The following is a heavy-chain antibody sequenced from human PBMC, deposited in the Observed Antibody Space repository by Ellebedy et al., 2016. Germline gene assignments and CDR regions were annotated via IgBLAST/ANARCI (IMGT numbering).Heavy chain of an antibody. CDR3: ARDCSGGSCGMDV. CDR2: IKQDGSEK. J-gene: IGHJ6*02. CDR1: GFTFSSYW. V-gene: IGHV3-7*04. Sequence: GGSLRLXXAASGFTFSSYWMSWVRQAPGKGLEWVANIKQDGSEKYYVDSVKGRFTISRDNAKNSLYLQMNSLRAEDTAVYYCARDCSGGSCGMDVWGQGTTVTVSS. D-gene: IGHD2-15*01.